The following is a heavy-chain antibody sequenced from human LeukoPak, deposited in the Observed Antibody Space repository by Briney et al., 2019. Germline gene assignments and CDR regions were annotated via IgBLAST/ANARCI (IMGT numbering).Heavy chain of an antibody. J-gene: IGHJ6*02. CDR1: GFTFDDYT. D-gene: IGHD3-10*01. CDR3: AKGIGGEYYYGSGSYWYGMDV. V-gene: IGHV3-43*01. Sequence: GGSLRLSCAASGFTFDDYTMHWVRQAPGKGLEWVSLISWDGGSTYYADSVKGRFTISRDNSKNSLYLQMNSLRTEDTALYYCAKGIGGEYYYGSGSYWYGMDVWGQGTTVTVSS. CDR2: ISWDGGST.